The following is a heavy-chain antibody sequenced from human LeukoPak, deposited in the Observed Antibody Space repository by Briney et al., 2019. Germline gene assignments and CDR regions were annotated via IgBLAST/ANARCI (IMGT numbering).Heavy chain of an antibody. CDR1: GFTFSSYA. D-gene: IGHD5-18*01. CDR2: ISGSGGST. Sequence: GGSLRLSCAASGFTFSSYAMSWVRQAPGKGLEWVSAISGSGGSTYCADSVKGRFTISRDNSKNTLYLQMNSLRAEDTAVYYCAKGGSYGYESWFDPWGQGTLVTVSS. CDR3: AKGGSYGYESWFDP. J-gene: IGHJ5*02. V-gene: IGHV3-23*01.